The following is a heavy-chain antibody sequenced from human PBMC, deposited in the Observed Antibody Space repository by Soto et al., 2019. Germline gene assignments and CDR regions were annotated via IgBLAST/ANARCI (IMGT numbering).Heavy chain of an antibody. CDR2: IISGGSRV. CDR1: GFMFSHDW. V-gene: IGHV3-74*01. Sequence: PGGSLRLSCAASGFMFSHDWMNWVRQGPGKGLEWIARIISGGSRVTYADSVEGRFTITRDNAKNMLFLEMHSLTVEDTAVYYCARERTSKGGLDVWGQGTRVTVSS. J-gene: IGHJ6*02. CDR3: ARERTSKGGLDV.